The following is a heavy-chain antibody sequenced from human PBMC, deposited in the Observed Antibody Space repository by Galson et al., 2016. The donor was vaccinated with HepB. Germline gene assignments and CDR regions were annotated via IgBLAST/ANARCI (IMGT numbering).Heavy chain of an antibody. CDR3: ARSLGTAIFDY. CDR1: GFSLTNGGVG. Sequence: PALVKPTQTLTLTCTFSGFSLTNGGVGVGWIRQPPGKALEWLALIYWDDDKRYSPSLKNRLTITKDTSKNQVVLVMANMDPVDTGTYYCARSLGTAIFDYWRQGSLVLVSS. CDR2: IYWDDDK. V-gene: IGHV2-5*02. J-gene: IGHJ4*02. D-gene: IGHD1-7*01.